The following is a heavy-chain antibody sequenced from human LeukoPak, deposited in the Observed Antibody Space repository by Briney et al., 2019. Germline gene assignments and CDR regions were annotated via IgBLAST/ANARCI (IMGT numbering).Heavy chain of an antibody. Sequence: ASVKVSCKASGYTFTSFVISWVRQAPGQGLECMGWISAYNGNTNYAQKFQGRVTMTTDTSTSTAYMEMRSLRSDDTAVYYCAGCSGHNCFFSSADDWGQGTLVTVSS. V-gene: IGHV1-18*01. CDR1: GYTFTSFV. CDR3: AGCSGHNCFFSSADD. D-gene: IGHD2-15*01. J-gene: IGHJ4*02. CDR2: ISAYNGNT.